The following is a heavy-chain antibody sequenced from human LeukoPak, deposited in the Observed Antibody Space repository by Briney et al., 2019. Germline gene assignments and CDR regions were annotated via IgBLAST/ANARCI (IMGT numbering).Heavy chain of an antibody. J-gene: IGHJ2*01. CDR2: IYTSGST. CDR1: GASINSYY. D-gene: IGHD3-3*01. CDR3: ARDGPSSDYDFWSGYRYDGNSFDL. Sequence: SETLSLTCTVCGASINSYYWTWIRQPAGKGLEWIGRIYTSGSTNYNPSLKSRVTMSVDTSKNQFSLKLSSVTAADTAVYYCARDGPSSDYDFWSGYRYDGNSFDLWGRGTLVTVSS. V-gene: IGHV4-4*07.